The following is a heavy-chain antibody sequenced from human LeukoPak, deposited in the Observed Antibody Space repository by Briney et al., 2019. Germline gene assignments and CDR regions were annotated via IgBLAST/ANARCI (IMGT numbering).Heavy chain of an antibody. CDR3: ARDGGSYGPR. CDR2: ISWNSGSM. Sequence: GGSLRLSCAASGFTFDDYVMHWVRQAPGKGLEWVSGISWNSGSMDYADSVKGRFTISRDNAKNSLYLQMNSLRAEDTAVYYCARDGGSYGPRWGQGTLVTVSS. D-gene: IGHD5-18*01. CDR1: GFTFDDYV. J-gene: IGHJ4*02. V-gene: IGHV3-9*01.